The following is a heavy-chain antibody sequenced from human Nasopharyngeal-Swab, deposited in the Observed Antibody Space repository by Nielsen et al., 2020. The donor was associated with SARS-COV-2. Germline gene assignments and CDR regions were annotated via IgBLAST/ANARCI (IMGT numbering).Heavy chain of an antibody. V-gene: IGHV1-46*01. J-gene: IGHJ5*02. CDR1: GYTFTSYY. CDR2: INPSGGST. CDR3: ARGAGGYQTYNWFDP. D-gene: IGHD5-12*01. Sequence: ASVKVSCKASGYTFTSYYMHWVRHAPGQGLEWMGIINPSGGSTSYAQKFQGRVTMTRDTSTSTVYMELSSLRSEDTAVYYCARGAGGYQTYNWFDPWGQGTLVTVSS.